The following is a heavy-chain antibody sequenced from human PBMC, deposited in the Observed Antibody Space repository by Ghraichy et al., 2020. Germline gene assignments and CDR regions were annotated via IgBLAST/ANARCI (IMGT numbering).Heavy chain of an antibody. V-gene: IGHV3-48*01. Sequence: GGSLRLSCAASGFTFSRSSMNWVRQAPGKGLEWVSYISSSSSSIYYADPVKGRFTISRDNAKNLLYLQMNSLRAEDTALYYCTSRGGATVKEGYWGQGTLVTVSS. CDR1: GFTFSRSS. J-gene: IGHJ4*02. CDR3: TSRGGATVKEGY. D-gene: IGHD3-16*01. CDR2: ISSSSSSI.